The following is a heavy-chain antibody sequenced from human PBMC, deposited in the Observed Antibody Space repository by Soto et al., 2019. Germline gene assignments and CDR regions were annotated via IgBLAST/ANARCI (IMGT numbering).Heavy chain of an antibody. CDR3: ATWHLQEHAYDI. Sequence: GGSLRLSCAASGFTVSSNYMNWVRQAPGKGLEWVSALYDLDGTYYADSVKGRFTTSSDSSRTTVYLQMNSLRPDDTAVYSCATWHLQEHAYDIWGQGTMVTVSS. V-gene: IGHV3-53*01. CDR1: GFTVSSNY. CDR2: LYDLDGT. J-gene: IGHJ3*02. D-gene: IGHD1-1*01.